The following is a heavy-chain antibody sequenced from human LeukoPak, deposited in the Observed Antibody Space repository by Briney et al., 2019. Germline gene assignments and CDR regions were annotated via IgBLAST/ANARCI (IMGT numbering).Heavy chain of an antibody. CDR3: ARDFKYPGGMDV. Sequence: GGSLRLSCAASGFTFSGYSMNWVRQAPGKGLEWVSSTSSSSSYIYYADSVKGRFTISRDNAKNSLYLQMNSLRAEDTAVYYCARDFKYPGGMDVWGQGTTVTVSS. V-gene: IGHV3-21*01. CDR1: GFTFSGYS. D-gene: IGHD1-1*01. J-gene: IGHJ6*02. CDR2: TSSSSSYI.